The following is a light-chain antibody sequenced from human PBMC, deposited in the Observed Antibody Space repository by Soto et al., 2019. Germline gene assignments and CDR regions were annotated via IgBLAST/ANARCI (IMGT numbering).Light chain of an antibody. CDR1: SSNIGAGCD. J-gene: IGLJ3*02. CDR2: GNS. CDR3: KWYANSVSGSWV. V-gene: IGLV1-40*01. Sequence: QSVLTQPPSVSGAPGQRVTISCTGSSSNIGAGCDVHWYHQIAGTAPKLLIYGNSNRPSGVPDRFSGSKSGTSASLAITGAEAEDEAHYYCKWYANSVSGSWVFGAGTKLTVL.